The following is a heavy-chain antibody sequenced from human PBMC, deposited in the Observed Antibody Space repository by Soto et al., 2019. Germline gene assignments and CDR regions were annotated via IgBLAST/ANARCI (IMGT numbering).Heavy chain of an antibody. V-gene: IGHV4-39*01. Sequence: TSATLSLPCTVSGGSISSSSYYWGWIRQPPGKGLEWIGSIYYSGSTYYNPSLKSRVTISVDTSKNQFSLKLSSVTAADTAVYYCARLYMTPVNNWFDPWGQGTLVTVSS. CDR3: ARLYMTPVNNWFDP. CDR2: IYYSGST. J-gene: IGHJ5*02. CDR1: GGSISSSSYY.